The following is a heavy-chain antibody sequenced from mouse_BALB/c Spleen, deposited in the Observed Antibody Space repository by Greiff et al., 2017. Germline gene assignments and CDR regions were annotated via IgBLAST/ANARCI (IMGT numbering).Heavy chain of an antibody. J-gene: IGHJ4*01. CDR1: GYTFTDYY. V-gene: IGHV1-77*01. Sequence: QVQLKESGAELARPGASVKLSCKASGYTFTDYYINWVKQRTGQGLEWIGEIYPGSGNTYYNEKFKGKATLTADKSSSTAYMQLSSLTSEDSEVYFCATPLLRLRGGAMDYWGQGTSVTVSS. CDR2: IYPGSGNT. CDR3: ATPLLRLRGGAMDY. D-gene: IGHD1-2*01.